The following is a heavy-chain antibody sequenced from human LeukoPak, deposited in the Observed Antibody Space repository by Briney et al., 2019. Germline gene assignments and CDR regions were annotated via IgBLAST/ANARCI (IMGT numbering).Heavy chain of an antibody. J-gene: IGHJ4*02. CDR2: INQDGSDK. V-gene: IGHV3-7*01. CDR1: GFTFRSYW. Sequence: GGSLRLSCTASGFTFRSYWMSWVRQAPGKGLEWVANINQDGSDKKYVDSVKGRFTISRDNAKNSVSLQMNSLRAEDMAVYYCARSLWPEDYWGQGTLVTVSS. CDR3: ARSLWPEDY. D-gene: IGHD2-21*01.